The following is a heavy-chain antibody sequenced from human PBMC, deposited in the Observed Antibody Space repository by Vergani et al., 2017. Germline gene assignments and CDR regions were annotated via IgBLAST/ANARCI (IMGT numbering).Heavy chain of an antibody. Sequence: QLQLQESGPGLVKPSATLSLTCSVSGASIRSRNYYWGWIRQPPGKGLEWIASIYYSGSTYYNPSLKSRVTISVDTSKNQFTLKLRSVTAADTAVYFCARHPTVEWLLKLGWIVPWGQGILVTVSS. CDR1: GASIRSRNYY. CDR3: ARHPTVEWLLKLGWIVP. V-gene: IGHV4-39*01. CDR2: IYYSGST. J-gene: IGHJ5*02. D-gene: IGHD3-3*01.